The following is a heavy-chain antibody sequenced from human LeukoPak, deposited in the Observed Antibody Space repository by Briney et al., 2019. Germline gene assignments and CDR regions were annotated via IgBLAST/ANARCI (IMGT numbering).Heavy chain of an antibody. Sequence: SETLSLTCAVYGGSFSGYYWSWIRQPPGKGLEWIGEINHSGSTNYNPSLKSRVTISVDTSKNQFSLKLSSVTAADTAVYYCARGRRYFDYWGQGTLVTASS. V-gene: IGHV4-34*01. CDR2: INHSGST. J-gene: IGHJ4*02. CDR3: ARGRRYFDY. CDR1: GGSFSGYY.